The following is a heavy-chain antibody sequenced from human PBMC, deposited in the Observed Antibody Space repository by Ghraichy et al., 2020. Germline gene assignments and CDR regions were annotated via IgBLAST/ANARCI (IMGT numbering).Heavy chain of an antibody. J-gene: IGHJ4*02. D-gene: IGHD2-2*01. CDR2: IYPGDSDT. CDR1: GYSFTSFW. Sequence: GESLNISCKGSGYSFTSFWIGWVRQMPGKGLEWMGIIYPGDSDTRYSPSFQGQVTISADKSISTAYLQWSSLKASDTAMYYCARHTQHLALDYWGQGTLVTVSS. CDR3: ARHTQHLALDY. V-gene: IGHV5-51*01.